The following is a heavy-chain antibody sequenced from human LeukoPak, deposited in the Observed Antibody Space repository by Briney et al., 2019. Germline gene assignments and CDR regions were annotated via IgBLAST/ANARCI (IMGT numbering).Heavy chain of an antibody. V-gene: IGHV1-18*01. CDR3: ARAAFGMVYAKDNDY. CDR2: ISAYNGNT. CDR1: GYTFTSYG. Sequence: ASVKVSCKASGYTFTSYGISWVRQAPGQGLEWMGWISAYNGNTNYAQKLQGRVTMTTDTSTSTAYMELRSLRSDDTAVYCCARAAFGMVYAKDNDYWGQGTLVTVSS. D-gene: IGHD2-8*01. J-gene: IGHJ4*02.